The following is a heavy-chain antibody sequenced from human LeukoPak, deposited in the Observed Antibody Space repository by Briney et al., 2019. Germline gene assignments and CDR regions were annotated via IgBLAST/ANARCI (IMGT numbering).Heavy chain of an antibody. CDR1: GFTFSSYA. Sequence: GGSLRLSCAASGFTFSSYAMNWVRQAPGKGLEWVSSISGSGGSTYYADSVKGRFTISRDNSKNTLYLQMNSLRAEDTAVYYCARDDCSSISCYHNWFDPWGQGTLVTVSS. J-gene: IGHJ5*02. CDR3: ARDDCSSISCYHNWFDP. D-gene: IGHD2-2*01. V-gene: IGHV3-23*01. CDR2: ISGSGGST.